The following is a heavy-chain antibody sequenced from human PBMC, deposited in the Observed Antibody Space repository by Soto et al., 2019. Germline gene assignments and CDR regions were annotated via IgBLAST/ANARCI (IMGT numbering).Heavy chain of an antibody. V-gene: IGHV3-30*18. CDR2: ISYDGSNK. CDR3: AKALWGYCSSTSCYIDFDY. J-gene: IGHJ4*02. CDR1: GFTFSSYG. Sequence: QPGGSLRLSCAASGFTFSSYGMHWVRQAPGKGLEWVAVISYDGSNKYYADSVKGRFTISRDNSKNTLYLQMNSLRAEDTAVYYCAKALWGYCSSTSCYIDFDYWGQGTLVTVSS. D-gene: IGHD2-2*02.